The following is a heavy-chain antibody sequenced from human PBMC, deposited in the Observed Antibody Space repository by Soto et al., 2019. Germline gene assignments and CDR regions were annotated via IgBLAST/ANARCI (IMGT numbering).Heavy chain of an antibody. CDR2: IFYDGSRK. D-gene: IGHD5-12*01. J-gene: IGHJ5*02. V-gene: IGHV3-33*01. CDR3: ARDQAEIVAAPIDGNALSNWCDP. CDR1: GFTFSTYG. Sequence: QVQLVESGGGVVQPGRSLRLSCAASGFTFSTYGIHWVRQAPGKGLEWVAAIFYDGSRKFYTDSVKGRFTISRDNSKNTVYLQMNGLRAEDTAVYYCARDQAEIVAAPIDGNALSNWCDPWGQGTLVTVSS.